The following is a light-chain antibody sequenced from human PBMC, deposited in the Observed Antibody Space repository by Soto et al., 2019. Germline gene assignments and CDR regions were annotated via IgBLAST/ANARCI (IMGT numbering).Light chain of an antibody. CDR2: AAS. Sequence: DIQLTQSPSFLSASVGDRVTITCRASQGISSYLAWYQQKPGKAPKLLIYAASTLQSGVPSRFSGSGSGTAFTLTINSPQPADFATYDCQQLNSYPRLTFGGGTKVEIK. CDR1: QGISSY. J-gene: IGKJ4*01. CDR3: QQLNSYPRLT. V-gene: IGKV1-9*01.